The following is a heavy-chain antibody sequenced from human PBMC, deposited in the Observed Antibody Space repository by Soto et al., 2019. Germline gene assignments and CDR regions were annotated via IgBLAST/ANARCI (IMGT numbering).Heavy chain of an antibody. J-gene: IGHJ4*02. CDR2: ISSTTNYI. V-gene: IGHV3-21*06. CDR1: GFTFTRYS. Sequence: GGSLRLSCAASGFTFTRYSMNWVRQAPGKGLEWVSSISSTTNYIYYGDSMKGRFTISRDNAKNSLYLEMNSLRAEDTAVYYCARESEELTSNFDYWGQGTLVTVPS. CDR3: ARESEELTSNFDY. D-gene: IGHD1-7*01.